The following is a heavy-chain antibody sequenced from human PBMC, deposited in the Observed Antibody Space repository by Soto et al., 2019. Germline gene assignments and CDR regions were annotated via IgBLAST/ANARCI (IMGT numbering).Heavy chain of an antibody. CDR3: ARDSGPWLTPPDY. D-gene: IGHD5-12*01. Sequence: GGSLRLSCAASGFPFRTYSMNWVRQAPGKGLEWVSYISNDGGTIYYADSVKGRFIIARDNAKNSLYLQMNSLRDEDTAVYYCARDSGPWLTPPDYWGQGTLVTVSS. J-gene: IGHJ4*02. CDR2: ISNDGGTI. CDR1: GFPFRTYS. V-gene: IGHV3-48*02.